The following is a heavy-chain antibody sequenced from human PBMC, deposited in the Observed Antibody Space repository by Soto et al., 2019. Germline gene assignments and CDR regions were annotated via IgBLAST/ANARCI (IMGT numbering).Heavy chain of an antibody. CDR3: ARDQSGAADI. Sequence: QVQLQESGPGLVEPSETLSLTCTVSGDSMSSYYWNWIRQPAGKGLEWIGRISATGRTSYMSSLNSRITLSGDTSKNQVSLNLKFVTAADTVVYFCARDQSGAADIWGQGTMVTVS. CDR1: GDSMSSYY. J-gene: IGHJ3*02. CDR2: ISATGRT. D-gene: IGHD7-27*01. V-gene: IGHV4-4*07.